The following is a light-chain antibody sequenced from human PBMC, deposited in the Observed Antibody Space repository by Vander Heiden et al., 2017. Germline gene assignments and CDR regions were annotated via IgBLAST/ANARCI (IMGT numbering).Light chain of an antibody. CDR2: GAS. J-gene: IGKJ4*01. CDR1: QSVSSN. V-gene: IGKV3-15*01. CDR3: QQYNNWPLL. Sequence: IVMTQSPATLSVSPGERATLSCRASQSVSSNLAWYQQKPGQAPRLLIYGASTRATGIPARFSGSGSGTEFTLTISSLQSEDFAVYYCQQYNNWPLLFGGGTKVEIK.